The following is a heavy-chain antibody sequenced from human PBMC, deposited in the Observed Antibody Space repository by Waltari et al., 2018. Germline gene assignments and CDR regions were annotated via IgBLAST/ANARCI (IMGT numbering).Heavy chain of an antibody. V-gene: IGHV4-34*01. CDR1: GGSFSGYY. J-gene: IGHJ4*02. Sequence: QVQLQQWGAGLLKPSETLSLTCAVYGGSFSGYYWSWIRQPPGKGLEWIGEINHSGSTNYNPSLKSRVTISVDTSKNQFSLKLSSVTAADTAVYYCACARYVDTAMPFDYWGQGTLVTVSS. D-gene: IGHD5-18*01. CDR2: INHSGST. CDR3: ACARYVDTAMPFDY.